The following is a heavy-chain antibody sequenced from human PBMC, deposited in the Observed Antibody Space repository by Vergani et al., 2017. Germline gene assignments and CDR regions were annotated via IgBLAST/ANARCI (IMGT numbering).Heavy chain of an antibody. CDR3: ARLRGSSGGSRYYFDY. V-gene: IGHV1-2*04. D-gene: IGHD2-15*01. J-gene: IGHJ4*02. CDR1: GYTFTSYG. Sequence: QVQLVQSGAEVKKPGASVKVSCKASGYTFTSYGISWVRQAPGQGLEWMGWINPNSGGTNYAQKFQGWVTMTRDTSISTAYMELSRLRSDDTAVYYCARLRGSSGGSRYYFDYWGQGTLVTVSS. CDR2: INPNSGGT.